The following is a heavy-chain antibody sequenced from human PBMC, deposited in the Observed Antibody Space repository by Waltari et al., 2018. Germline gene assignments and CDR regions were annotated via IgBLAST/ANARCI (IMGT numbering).Heavy chain of an antibody. V-gene: IGHV4-59*12. Sequence: QVQLQESGPGLVKPSETLSLTCAVSGGSISSNYWSWIRQSPGKGLEWIGYIYGGSGSTRYNPSLKSRVTISTDTSKNQFSLKLSSVTAADTAVYYCARLRDHDYGIGPYYFDYWGQGVLVTVSS. CDR1: GGSISSNY. J-gene: IGHJ4*02. D-gene: IGHD4-17*01. CDR3: ARLRDHDYGIGPYYFDY. CDR2: IYGGSGST.